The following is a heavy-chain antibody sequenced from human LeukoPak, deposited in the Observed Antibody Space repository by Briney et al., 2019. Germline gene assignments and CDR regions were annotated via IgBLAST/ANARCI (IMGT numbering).Heavy chain of an antibody. CDR1: GYTFTNYY. D-gene: IGHD5-24*01. J-gene: IGHJ5*02. V-gene: IGHV1-46*01. Sequence: EASVKVSCKASGYTFTNYYMHWVRQAPGQGLEWMGILNPSSGSTAYAQKFQGRVTVTRDTSTSTVYMELSSLRSEDTAVYYCARDEATGWFDPWGQGTLVIVFS. CDR2: LNPSSGST. CDR3: ARDEATGWFDP.